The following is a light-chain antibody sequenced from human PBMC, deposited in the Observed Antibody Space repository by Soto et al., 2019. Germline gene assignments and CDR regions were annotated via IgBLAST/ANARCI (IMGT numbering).Light chain of an antibody. CDR3: LQYNASPWT. CDR1: QSISNW. J-gene: IGKJ1*01. V-gene: IGKV1-5*01. Sequence: DIQMTQSPSTLSASVGDILTITFRASQSISNWLAWYQQKPGKAPKVLIYAASNLESGVPSRFSGSGSRTEFTLAISSLQPDDFATYYCLQYNASPWTFGQGTKVDIK. CDR2: AAS.